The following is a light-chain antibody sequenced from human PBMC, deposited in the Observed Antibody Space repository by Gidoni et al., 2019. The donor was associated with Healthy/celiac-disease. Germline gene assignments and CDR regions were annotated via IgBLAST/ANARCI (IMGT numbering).Light chain of an antibody. CDR2: DAS. J-gene: IGKJ4*01. CDR3: QQYDNLQLT. V-gene: IGKV1-33*01. Sequence: DIQMTQSPSSMSASVGDRVPITCQASQDISNYLNWYQQKQGKAPQLLIYDASNLDTGVPSRFSGSCSGTDFTFTISILQPDDIATYYCQQYDNLQLTFGGGTKVEIK. CDR1: QDISNY.